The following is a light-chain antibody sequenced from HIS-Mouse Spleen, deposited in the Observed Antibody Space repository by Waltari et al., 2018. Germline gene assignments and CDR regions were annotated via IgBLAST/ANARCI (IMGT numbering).Light chain of an antibody. CDR3: QAWDSSTAV. Sequence: SYELTQPPSVSVSPGQTASITCSGDKLGDKYACWYQQKPGQSPVLVIYHGSKRPSGVPGRFSGSNSGNTATLTISGTQAMDEADYYCQAWDSSTAVFGGGTKLTVL. V-gene: IGLV3-1*01. CDR1: KLGDKY. J-gene: IGLJ2*01. CDR2: HGS.